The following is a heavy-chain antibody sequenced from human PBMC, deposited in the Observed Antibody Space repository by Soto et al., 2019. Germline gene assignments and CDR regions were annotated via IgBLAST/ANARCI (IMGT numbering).Heavy chain of an antibody. CDR2: AHHSGRT. CDR1: GGSMSSSNW. CDR3: ARPLSSSYWHFDL. J-gene: IGHJ2*01. Sequence: SETLSLTCTVSGGSMSSSNWWNWVRQPPGKGLEWIGEAHHSGRTNYNPSLKSRVTISVDKSKNHFSLKLSSVTAADTAVYYCARPLSSSYWHFDLWGRGTLVTVSS. V-gene: IGHV4-4*02. D-gene: IGHD6-19*01.